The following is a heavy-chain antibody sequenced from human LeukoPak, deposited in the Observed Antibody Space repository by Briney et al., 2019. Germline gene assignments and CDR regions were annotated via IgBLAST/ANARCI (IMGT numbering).Heavy chain of an antibody. Sequence: SETLSLTCAVYGGSFSGYYWSWIRQPPGKGLEWIGEINHSGSTNYNPSLKSRVTISVDRSKNQFSLKLSSVTAADTAVYYCARDSRWRGGSGGFDYWGQGTLVTVSS. J-gene: IGHJ4*02. CDR1: GGSFSGYY. V-gene: IGHV4-34*01. CDR3: ARDSRWRGGSGGFDY. D-gene: IGHD4-23*01. CDR2: INHSGST.